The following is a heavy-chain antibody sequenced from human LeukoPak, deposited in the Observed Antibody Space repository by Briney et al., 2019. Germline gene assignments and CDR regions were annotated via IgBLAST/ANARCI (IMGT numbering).Heavy chain of an antibody. CDR1: GYTFTGYY. CDR3: ARASGYSSGWYLDY. CDR2: INPNSGGT. J-gene: IGHJ4*02. V-gene: IGHV1-2*02. Sequence: ASVKVSCKASGYTFTGYYMHWVRQAPGQGLEWMGWINPNSGGTNYAQKFQGRVTMTTDTSTSTAYMELRSLRSDDTAVYYCARASGYSSGWYLDYWGQGTLVTVSS. D-gene: IGHD6-19*01.